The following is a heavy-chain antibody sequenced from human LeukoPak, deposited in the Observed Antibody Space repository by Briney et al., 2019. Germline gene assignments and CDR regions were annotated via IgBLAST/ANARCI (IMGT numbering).Heavy chain of an antibody. V-gene: IGHV4-4*09. CDR3: ARLVALFFPSAFGWFDP. Sequence: SETLSLTCTVSGGSISSYYWSWIRQPPGKGLEWIGYIYTSGSTNYNPSLKSRVTISVDTSKNQFSLKLSSVTAADTAVYYCARLVALFFPSAFGWFDPWGQGTLVTVSS. D-gene: IGHD3-10*01. CDR1: GGSISSYY. J-gene: IGHJ5*02. CDR2: IYTSGST.